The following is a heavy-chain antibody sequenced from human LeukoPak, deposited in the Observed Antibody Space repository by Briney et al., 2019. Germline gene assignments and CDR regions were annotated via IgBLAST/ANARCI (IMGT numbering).Heavy chain of an antibody. J-gene: IGHJ5*02. CDR2: ISAYNGNT. CDR1: GYTFTSYG. Sequence: ASVKVSCKASGYTFTSYGISWVRQAPGQGLEWMGWISAYNGNTNYAQKLQGRVTMTRDTSTSTVYMELSSLRSEDTAVYYCARECYDSSGYYSGWFDPWGQGTLVTVSS. D-gene: IGHD3-22*01. V-gene: IGHV1-18*01. CDR3: ARECYDSSGYYSGWFDP.